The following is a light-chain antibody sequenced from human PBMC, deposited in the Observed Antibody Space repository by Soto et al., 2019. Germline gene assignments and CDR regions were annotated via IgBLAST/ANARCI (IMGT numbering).Light chain of an antibody. J-gene: IGKJ5*01. Sequence: EMVMTKSPATLSVSQGGRATLSCRASQSISDTLAWYQQKPGQAPRLLIYGASNRATGIPERFSGSGSGTDFTLTISRLEPQDSAMYYCQQYVISVTFGQGTRLEI. V-gene: IGKV3-20*01. CDR1: QSISDT. CDR3: QQYVISVT. CDR2: GAS.